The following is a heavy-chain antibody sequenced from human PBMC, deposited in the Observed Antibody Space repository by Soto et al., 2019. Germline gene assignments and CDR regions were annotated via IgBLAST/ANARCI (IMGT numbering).Heavy chain of an antibody. CDR3: ASGYHILTGYPALDY. J-gene: IGHJ4*02. D-gene: IGHD3-9*01. V-gene: IGHV1-2*02. CDR2: INPNRGRA. Sequence: ASVKVSCKASGYTFTGYYMHWVRQAPGQGLEWMGWINPNRGRANYAQKFQGRVTITRDKSTSTAYMELSSLRSEDTAVYYCASGYHILTGYPALDYWGQGTLVTVSS. CDR1: GYTFTGYY.